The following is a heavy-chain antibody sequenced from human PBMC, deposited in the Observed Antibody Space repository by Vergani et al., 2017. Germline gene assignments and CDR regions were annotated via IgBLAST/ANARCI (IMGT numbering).Heavy chain of an antibody. V-gene: IGHV4-34*01. D-gene: IGHD2-15*01. CDR3: TRXWAVVAANNWFDP. Sequence: QVQLQQWGAGLLKPSETLSLTCAVYGGSFSGYYWSWIRQPPGKGLEWIGEINHSGSTNYNPSLESRVTMSVDTSKSQFSLKLSSVTAADTAVYYCTRXWAVVAANNWFDPWGHGTLVTVSS. CDR2: INHSGST. J-gene: IGHJ5*02. CDR1: GGSFSGYY.